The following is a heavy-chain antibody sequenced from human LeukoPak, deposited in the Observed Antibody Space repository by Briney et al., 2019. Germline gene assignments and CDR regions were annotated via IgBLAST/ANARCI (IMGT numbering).Heavy chain of an antibody. Sequence: GGSLRLSCAASGFTFSNYAMSWVRQAPGKGLDWVSGIKGSGDSTSYADSVKGRFTISRDNSKNTLSLQMNSLRAEDTALYYCARQMVRGAFDPWGQGTLVTVSS. CDR3: ARQMVRGAFDP. CDR2: IKGSGDST. V-gene: IGHV3-23*01. D-gene: IGHD3-10*01. J-gene: IGHJ5*02. CDR1: GFTFSNYA.